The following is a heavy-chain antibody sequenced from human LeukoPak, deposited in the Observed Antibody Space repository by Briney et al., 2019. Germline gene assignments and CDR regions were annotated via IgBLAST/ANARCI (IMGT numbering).Heavy chain of an antibody. CDR2: ISAYNGNT. V-gene: IGHV1-18*01. CDR3: AREMDDYVWGSYWGD. Sequence: ASVKVSCKASGYTFTSYGISWVRQAPRQGLEWMGWISAYNGNTDYTQKFQGRVTMTTDTSTNTAYMDLRSLRSDDTAVYYCAREMDDYVWGSYWGDWGQGALVTVSS. D-gene: IGHD3-16*01. CDR1: GYTFTSYG. J-gene: IGHJ4*02.